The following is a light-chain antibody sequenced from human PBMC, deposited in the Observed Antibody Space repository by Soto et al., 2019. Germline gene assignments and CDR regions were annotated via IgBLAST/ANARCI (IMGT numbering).Light chain of an antibody. J-gene: IGKJ1*01. CDR3: QQRSNWPPSIT. Sequence: EIVLTQSPATLSLSPGESANISCRASQSVTTYLAWYQQKPGQAPRLLIYDAPDRATGIPARFSGSGSGTDFTLTISSLEPEDFAVYYCQQRSNWPPSITFGQGTKVDI. CDR1: QSVTTY. CDR2: DAP. V-gene: IGKV3-11*01.